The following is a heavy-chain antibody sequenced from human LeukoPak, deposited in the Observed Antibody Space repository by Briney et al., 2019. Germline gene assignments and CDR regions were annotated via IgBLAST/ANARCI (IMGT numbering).Heavy chain of an antibody. J-gene: IGHJ3*02. D-gene: IGHD3-9*01. Sequence: ASVKVSCKAPGYTFTSYGISWVRQAPGQGLEWMGWISAYNGNTNYAQKLQGRVTMTTDTSTSTAYMELRSLRSDDTAVYYCARDPYDILTGYYGGGAFDIWGQGTMVTVSS. CDR3: ARDPYDILTGYYGGGAFDI. V-gene: IGHV1-18*04. CDR1: GYTFTSYG. CDR2: ISAYNGNT.